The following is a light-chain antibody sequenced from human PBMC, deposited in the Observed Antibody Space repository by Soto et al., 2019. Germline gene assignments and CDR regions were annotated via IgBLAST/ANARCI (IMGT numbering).Light chain of an antibody. J-gene: IGLJ3*02. CDR3: QSYDSSLSERV. CDR2: GNS. CDR1: SSNIGAGYD. V-gene: IGLV1-40*01. Sequence: QSVLTQPPSVSGAPVQRVTISCTGSSSNIGAGYDVHWYQQLPGTAPKLLFYGNSNRPSGVPDRFSGSKSGTSASLAITGLQAEDEADYYCQSYDSSLSERVFGGGTKLTVL.